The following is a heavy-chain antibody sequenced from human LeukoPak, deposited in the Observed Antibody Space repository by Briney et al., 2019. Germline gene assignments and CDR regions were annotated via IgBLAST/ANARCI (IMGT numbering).Heavy chain of an antibody. V-gene: IGHV2-26*01. CDR1: GFSLSNARMG. CDR3: ARIAPHTALVTNWFAP. J-gene: IGHJ5*02. Sequence: SGPTLVNPTETLTQTCTVSGFSLSNARMGVSWIRQPPGKALEWLAHIFWNDEESYSTSLKSRLTISKDTSKSQVVLTMTNMDPVDTATYYCARIAPHTALVTNWFAPWGQGTLVTVSS. CDR2: IFWNDEE. D-gene: IGHD5-18*01.